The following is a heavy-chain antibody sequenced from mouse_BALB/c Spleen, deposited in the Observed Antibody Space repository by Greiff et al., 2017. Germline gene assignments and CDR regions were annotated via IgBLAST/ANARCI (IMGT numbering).Heavy chain of an antibody. CDR2: INPYNDGT. CDR1: GYTFTSYV. Sequence: VQLQQSGPELVKPGASVKMSCKASGYTFTSYVMHWVKQKPGQGLEWIGYINPYNDGTKYNEKFKGKATLTSDKSSSTAYMELSSLTSEDSAVYYCAKGDGYSLFYAMDYWGQGTSVTVSS. J-gene: IGHJ4*01. CDR3: AKGDGYSLFYAMDY. D-gene: IGHD2-3*01. V-gene: IGHV1-14*01.